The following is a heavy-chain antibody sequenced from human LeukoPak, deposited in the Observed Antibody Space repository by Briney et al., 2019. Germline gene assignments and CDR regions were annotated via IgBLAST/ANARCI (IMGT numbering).Heavy chain of an antibody. V-gene: IGHV4-34*01. D-gene: IGHD2-2*01. CDR2: INHSGST. J-gene: IGHJ6*03. CDR3: ARLGYCSSTSCLNYYYYYYMDV. CDR1: GGSFSGYY. Sequence: PSETLSLTCAVYGGSFSGYYWSWIRQPPGKGLEWIGEINHSGSTNYNPSLKSRVTISVDTSKNQFSLKLSSVTAADTAGYYCARLGYCSSTSCLNYYYYYYMDVWGKGTTVTVSS.